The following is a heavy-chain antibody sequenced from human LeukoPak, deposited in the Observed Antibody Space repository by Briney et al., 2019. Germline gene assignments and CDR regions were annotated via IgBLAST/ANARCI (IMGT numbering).Heavy chain of an antibody. D-gene: IGHD5-12*01. CDR3: ANNRYSGYDFPLDY. J-gene: IGHJ4*02. V-gene: IGHV3-30*18. CDR1: GFMFRNYG. Sequence: PGGSLRLSCAGSGFMFRNYGMNWVRQAPGKGLEWVALISNDRSNKYYAESVKGRFTISRDNSKNTLYLQMSSLRAEDTALYYCANNRYSGYDFPLDYWGQGTLVTVSS. CDR2: ISNDRSNK.